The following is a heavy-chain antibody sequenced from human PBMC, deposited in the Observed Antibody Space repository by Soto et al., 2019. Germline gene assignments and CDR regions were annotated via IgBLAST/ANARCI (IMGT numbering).Heavy chain of an antibody. V-gene: IGHV4-34*01. D-gene: IGHD2-15*01. Sequence: LSLTCAVYGGSFSGYYWSWIRQPPGKGLEWIGEINHSGSTNYNPSLKSRVTISVDTSKNQFSLKLSSVTAADTAVYYCARVSAGAQCSGGSCSHDLKKGFDYWGQGTLVTVSS. CDR1: GGSFSGYY. J-gene: IGHJ4*02. CDR3: ARVSAGAQCSGGSCSHDLKKGFDY. CDR2: INHSGST.